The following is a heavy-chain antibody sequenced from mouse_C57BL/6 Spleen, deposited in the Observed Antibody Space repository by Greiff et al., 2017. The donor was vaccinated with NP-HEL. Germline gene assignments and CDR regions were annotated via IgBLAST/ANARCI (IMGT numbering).Heavy chain of an antibody. D-gene: IGHD1-1*01. CDR3: ARSGGSSSSGFAY. CDR2: IDPSDSET. Sequence: QVQLQQSGAELVRPGSSVKLSCKASGYTFTSYWMHWVKQRPIQGLEWIGNIDPSDSETHYNQKFKDKATLTVDKSSSTAYMQLSSLTSEDSAVYYCARSGGSSSSGFAYWGLGTLVTVSA. V-gene: IGHV1-52*01. CDR1: GYTFTSYW. J-gene: IGHJ3*01.